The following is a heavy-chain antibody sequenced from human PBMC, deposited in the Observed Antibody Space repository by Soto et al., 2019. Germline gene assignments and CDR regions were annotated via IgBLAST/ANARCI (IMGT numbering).Heavy chain of an antibody. J-gene: IGHJ4*02. V-gene: IGHV1-46*01. Sequence: QVQLMQSGAEVKKPGASVKVSCKASGDTFTDYYIHWERQAPGQGLEWMGTVNPSGGHTTYAQHFLGRVTMTTDTSTSTLYMELTSLTSDDTAIYYCARGGHVVVVTAALDYWGQGTLVTVSS. CDR1: GDTFTDYY. CDR2: VNPSGGHT. D-gene: IGHD2-21*02. CDR3: ARGGHVVVVTAALDY.